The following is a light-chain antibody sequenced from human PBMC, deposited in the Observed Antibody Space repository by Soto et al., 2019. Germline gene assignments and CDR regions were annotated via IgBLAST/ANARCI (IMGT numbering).Light chain of an antibody. V-gene: IGLV2-23*01. CDR2: EGT. Sequence: LPQPPCVSGSPGQSITISCTGTSSDAGTYNLVSWYQQHPGKAPKLMVYEGTKRPSGVSNRFSGSNSGNTASLTISGLQAEDEADYYCCSYVGSSTYGFGPGTKV. CDR1: SSDAGTYNL. J-gene: IGLJ1*01. CDR3: CSYVGSSTYG.